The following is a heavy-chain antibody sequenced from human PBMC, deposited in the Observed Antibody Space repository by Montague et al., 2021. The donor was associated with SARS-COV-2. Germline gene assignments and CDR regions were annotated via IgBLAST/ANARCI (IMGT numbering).Heavy chain of an antibody. J-gene: IGHJ6*02. CDR3: VKDGGVFWFGGFGV. CDR1: GFSFINHG. D-gene: IGHD3-10*01. Sequence: SLRLSCATFGFSFINHGMSWVRQAPGKGLEWVSAIDSLGTGTYYAESVKGRFTISRDNADATLSLQMNSLRLDDTAVYYCVKDGGVFWFGGFGVWGQGTTVSVSS. CDR2: IDSLGTGT. V-gene: IGHV3-23*01.